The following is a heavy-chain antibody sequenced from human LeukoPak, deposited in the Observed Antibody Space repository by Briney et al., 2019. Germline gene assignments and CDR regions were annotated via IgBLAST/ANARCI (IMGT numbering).Heavy chain of an antibody. V-gene: IGHV3-48*04. J-gene: IGHJ6*02. CDR3: AREASGVSYLGGLDV. CDR1: GFAFSSYA. Sequence: GGSLRLSCAASGFAFSSYAMNWVRQAPGKGLEWVSYISSSGSTIYYADSVKGRFTISRDNAKNSLYLQMNSLRAEDTAVYYCAREASGVSYLGGLDVWGQGTTVTVS. CDR2: ISSSGSTI. D-gene: IGHD6-13*01.